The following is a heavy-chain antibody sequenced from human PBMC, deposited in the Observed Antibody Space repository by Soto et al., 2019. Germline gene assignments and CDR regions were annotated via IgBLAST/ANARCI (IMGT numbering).Heavy chain of an antibody. CDR1: GYTFTSYA. Sequence: GASVKVSCKASGYTFTSYAMHWVLQAPGQRLEWMGWINAGNGNTKYSQKFQGRVTITRDTSASTAYLQWSSLKASDTAMYYCARLSSVVVPAAIRDPPYYYGMDVWGQGTTVTVSS. CDR2: INAGNGNT. J-gene: IGHJ6*02. CDR3: ARLSSVVVPAAIRDPPYYYGMDV. D-gene: IGHD2-2*02. V-gene: IGHV1-3*01.